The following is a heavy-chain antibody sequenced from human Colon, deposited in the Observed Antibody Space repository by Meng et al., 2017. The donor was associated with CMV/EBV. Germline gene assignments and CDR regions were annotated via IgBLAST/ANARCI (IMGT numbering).Heavy chain of an antibody. CDR2: ISWNSGSI. CDR3: ALGSGSYQVLFDFDY. Sequence: GGSLRLSCAASGFTFDDYAMHWVRQAPGKGLEWVSGISWNSGSIGYADSVKGRFTISRDNAKNSLYLQMNSLRAEDTALYYCALGSGSYQVLFDFDYWGQGTLVTVSS. CDR1: GFTFDDYA. J-gene: IGHJ4*02. V-gene: IGHV3-9*01. D-gene: IGHD1-26*01.